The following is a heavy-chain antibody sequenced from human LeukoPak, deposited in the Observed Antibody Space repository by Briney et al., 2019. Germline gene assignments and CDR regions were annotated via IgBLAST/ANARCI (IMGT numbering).Heavy chain of an antibody. Sequence: PGGSLRLSCAASGFTFSDAWMSWVRQAPGKGLEWVDRIKSKADGGTADYATPVKDRFTISRDDSKNTLYLQMSSLKSEDTAVYFCATRPPPYGDYYLDYWGPGTLVTISS. J-gene: IGHJ4*02. D-gene: IGHD4-17*01. CDR2: IKSKADGGTA. CDR3: ATRPPPYGDYYLDY. CDR1: GFTFSDAW. V-gene: IGHV3-15*01.